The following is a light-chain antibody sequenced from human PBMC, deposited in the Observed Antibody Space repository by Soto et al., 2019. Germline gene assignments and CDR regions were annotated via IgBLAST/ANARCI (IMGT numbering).Light chain of an antibody. Sequence: EVVMTQSPATLSVSPGGRATLSCRASESLSSNLAWYQQKPGQAPRLLIYGASTRGTGIPARFSGSGSGTEFTLTISSLQSEDFAVYYCQKRSNWPLTFGGGTKVDIK. J-gene: IGKJ4*01. V-gene: IGKV3-15*01. CDR2: GAS. CDR1: ESLSSN. CDR3: QKRSNWPLT.